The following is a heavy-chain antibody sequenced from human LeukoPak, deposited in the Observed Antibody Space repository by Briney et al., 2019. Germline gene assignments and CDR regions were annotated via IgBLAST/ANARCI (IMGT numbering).Heavy chain of an antibody. J-gene: IGHJ5*02. D-gene: IGHD5-18*01. CDR3: AKDPGIQLWLPWFDP. Sequence: GGSLRLSVPAFGFTLTTFPLSWVGQPPGKGLEWASAISGSGGSTYYADSVKGRFTISRDNSKNTLYLQMNSLRAEDTAVYYCAKDPGIQLWLPWFDPWGQGTLVTVSS. V-gene: IGHV3-23*01. CDR2: ISGSGGST. CDR1: GFTLTTFP.